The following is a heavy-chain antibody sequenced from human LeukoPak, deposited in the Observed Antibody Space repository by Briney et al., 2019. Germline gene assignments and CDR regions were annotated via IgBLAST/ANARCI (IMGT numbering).Heavy chain of an antibody. CDR1: GFTFSSYW. CDR2: IKQDGSEK. D-gene: IGHD6-13*01. Sequence: GGSPRLSCAASGFTFSSYWMSWVRQAPGKGLEWVANIKQDGSEKYYVDSVKGRFTISRDNAKNSLYLQMNSLRAEDTAVYYCARNWREGYSSSWAYYYYYMDVWGKGATVTISS. V-gene: IGHV3-7*01. J-gene: IGHJ6*03. CDR3: ARNWREGYSSSWAYYYYYMDV.